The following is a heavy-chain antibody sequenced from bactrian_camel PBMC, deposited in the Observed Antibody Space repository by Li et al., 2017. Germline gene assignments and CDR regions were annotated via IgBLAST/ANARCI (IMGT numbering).Heavy chain of an antibody. CDR3: AYDAWTRTCEADYTDYDLSVGY. V-gene: IGHV3S53*01. CDR1: GYKDSHYC. J-gene: IGHJ6*01. D-gene: IGHD4*01. CDR2: IDTDGST. Sequence: HVQLVESGGGSVQAGGSLRLSCAASGYKDSHYCMAWFRQARGKDREAVAAIDTDGSTTYADSVKGRFTISLDNAKNTLYLQMNSLKPEDTAMYYCAYDAWTRTCEADYTDYDLSVGYWGQGTQVTVS.